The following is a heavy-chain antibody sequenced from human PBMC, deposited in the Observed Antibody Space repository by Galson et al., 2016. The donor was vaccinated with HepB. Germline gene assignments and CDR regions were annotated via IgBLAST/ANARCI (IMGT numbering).Heavy chain of an antibody. CDR3: ARSRARGCGGGSCWVWEY. CDR2: ISFDGIKK. J-gene: IGHJ4*02. D-gene: IGHD2-15*01. CDR1: GFTFRHYD. Sequence: SLRLSCAASGFTFRHYDLHWVRQAPGEGLDWVAVISFDGIKKYYADSVKGRFTISPDNSNNTLSLQMNNLRVEDTAVYYCARSRARGCGGGSCWVWEYWGQGTLVTVSS. V-gene: IGHV3-30-3*01.